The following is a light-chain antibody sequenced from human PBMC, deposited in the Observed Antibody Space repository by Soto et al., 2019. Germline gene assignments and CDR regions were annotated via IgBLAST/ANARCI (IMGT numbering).Light chain of an antibody. CDR2: AAS. CDR3: LQHNSYPLT. CDR1: QSVSVW. Sequence: IQKTQSPSSLSASVGDTVTLTTLASQSVSVWLAWYQQKPGEAPKLLISAASILQSGVPSRFSGSGSGTQFTLTISSLQPEDFATYYCLQHNSYPLTLGQGTRLEIK. J-gene: IGKJ5*01. V-gene: IGKV1-5*01.